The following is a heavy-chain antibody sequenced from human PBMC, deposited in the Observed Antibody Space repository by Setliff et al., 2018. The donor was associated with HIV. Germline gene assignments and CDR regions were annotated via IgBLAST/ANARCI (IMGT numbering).Heavy chain of an antibody. J-gene: IGHJ5*02. CDR2: IIPIVGTA. V-gene: IGHV1-69*13. CDR3: ARDLPTVVPSWPDP. CDR1: GESFSNKA. Sequence: ASVKVSCKASGESFSNKAIGWVRQAPGQGLEWMGGIIPIVGTADYAQKFQGRVTITADESTSTAYMELANLRSEDTAVYYCARDLPTVVPSWPDPWGQGTLVTVSS. D-gene: IGHD4-17*01.